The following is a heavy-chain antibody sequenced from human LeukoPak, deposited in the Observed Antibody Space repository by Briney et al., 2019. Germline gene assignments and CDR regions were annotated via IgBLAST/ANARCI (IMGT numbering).Heavy chain of an antibody. J-gene: IGHJ5*02. Sequence: SETLSLTCAVSGGSISSGGYSWSWIRQPPGKGLEWIGYIYYSGSTYYNPSLKSRVTISVDTSKNQFSLKLSSVTAADTAVHYCARVPELDSSSWYALGVGWFDPWGQGTLVTVSS. D-gene: IGHD6-13*01. CDR2: IYYSGST. CDR3: ARVPELDSSSWYALGVGWFDP. V-gene: IGHV4-30-4*07. CDR1: GGSISSGGYS.